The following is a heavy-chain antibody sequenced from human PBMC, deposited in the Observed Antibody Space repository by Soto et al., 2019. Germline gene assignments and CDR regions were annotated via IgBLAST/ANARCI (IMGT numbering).Heavy chain of an antibody. CDR1: GGSISSSSYY. CDR2: IYYSGST. V-gene: IGHV4-39*01. CDR3: ASHARGYCSGGSCYLDY. D-gene: IGHD2-15*01. J-gene: IGHJ4*02. Sequence: QLQLQESGPGLVKPSETLSLTCTVSGGSISSSSYYWGWIRQPPGKGLEWIGSIYYSGSTYYNPSLKSRVTISVDTSKHQFSLKLSSVTAADTAVYYCASHARGYCSGGSCYLDYWGQGTLVTVSS.